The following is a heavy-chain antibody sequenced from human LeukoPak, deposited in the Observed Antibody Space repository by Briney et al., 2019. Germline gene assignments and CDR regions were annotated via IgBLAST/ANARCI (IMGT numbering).Heavy chain of an antibody. CDR2: IYSDGSST. Sequence: GGSLRLSCAASGFTFSSYWMHWVRQAPGKGLVWVSRIYSDGSSTNYADSVKGRFTISRDNAKNTLFLQMNSLRVEDTAVYYCARGPGYSSSYYGAWGQGTLVTVSS. V-gene: IGHV3-74*01. J-gene: IGHJ5*02. CDR3: ARGPGYSSSYYGA. CDR1: GFTFSSYW. D-gene: IGHD6-13*01.